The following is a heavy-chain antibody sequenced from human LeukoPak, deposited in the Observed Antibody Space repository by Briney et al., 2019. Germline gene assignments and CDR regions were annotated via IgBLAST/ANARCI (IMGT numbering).Heavy chain of an antibody. CDR2: IYHSGST. Sequence: PSQTLSLTCTVSGGSISSGGYYWSWIRQPPGKGLEWIGYIYHSGSTYYNPSLKSRVTISVDRSKNQFSLKLSSVTAADTAVYYCARRSSSWTGGYFDYWGQGTLVTVSS. CDR3: ARRSSSWTGGYFDY. J-gene: IGHJ4*02. V-gene: IGHV4-30-2*01. D-gene: IGHD6-13*01. CDR1: GGSISSGGYY.